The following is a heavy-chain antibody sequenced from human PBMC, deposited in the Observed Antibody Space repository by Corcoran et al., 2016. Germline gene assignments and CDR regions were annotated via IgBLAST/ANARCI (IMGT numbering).Heavy chain of an antibody. CDR2: IDWDDDK. J-gene: IGHJ4*02. V-gene: IGHV2-70*04. CDR1: GFSLSTSGMR. D-gene: IGHD6-19*01. CDR3: ARIPSSSGWYYFDY. Sequence: QVTLKESGPALVKPTQTLTLTCTFSGFSLSTSGMRVSWIRQPPGKALEWLARIDWDDDKFYSTSLKTRLTISKDPSKNQVVLTMTNMDPVDTATYYCARIPSSSGWYYFDYWGQGTLVTVSS.